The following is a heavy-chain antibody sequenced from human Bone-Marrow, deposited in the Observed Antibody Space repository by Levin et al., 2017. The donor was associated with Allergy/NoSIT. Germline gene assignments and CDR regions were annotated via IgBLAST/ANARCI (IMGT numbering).Heavy chain of an antibody. CDR3: ARELRYNWDSAHNWFDP. CDR2: IIPFFGTA. V-gene: IGHV1-69*13. Sequence: GASVKVSCKASGGTFNSYAFTWVRQAPGQGLEWMGGIIPFFGTANYAQKFQGRVTITADESTSTVYMELISLRSEDSGVYYCARELRYNWDSAHNWFDPWGQGTLVTVSS. D-gene: IGHD1-7*01. CDR1: GGTFNSYA. J-gene: IGHJ5*02.